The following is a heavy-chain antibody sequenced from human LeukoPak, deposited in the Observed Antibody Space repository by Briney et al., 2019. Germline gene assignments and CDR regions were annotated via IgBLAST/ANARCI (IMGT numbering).Heavy chain of an antibody. Sequence: ASVKVSCKASGYTFTSYAMHWVRQAPGQRLEWMGWINAGNGNTKYSQKLQGRVTMTTDTSTSTAYMELRSLRSDDTAVYYCARLERRSWFDPWGQGTLVTVSS. V-gene: IGHV1-3*01. CDR2: INAGNGNT. D-gene: IGHD1-1*01. CDR3: ARLERRSWFDP. CDR1: GYTFTSYA. J-gene: IGHJ5*02.